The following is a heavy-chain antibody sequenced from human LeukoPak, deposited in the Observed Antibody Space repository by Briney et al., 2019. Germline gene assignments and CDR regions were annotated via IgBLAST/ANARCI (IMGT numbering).Heavy chain of an antibody. Sequence: GSLRLSCAASGFTFSSYWMHWVRQAPGKGPVWVSRVDVHGQGTAYADSVKGRFTISRDNSKNTLYLHMNSLRAEDTAVYYCARDNDPDYSSSPGWFDLWGQGTLVTVSS. CDR2: VDVHGQGT. CDR1: GFTFSSYW. V-gene: IGHV3-74*01. CDR3: ARDNDPDYSSSPGWFDL. J-gene: IGHJ5*02. D-gene: IGHD3-22*01.